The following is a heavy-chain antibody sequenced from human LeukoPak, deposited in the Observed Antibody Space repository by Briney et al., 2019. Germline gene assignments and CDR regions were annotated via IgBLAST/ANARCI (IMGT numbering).Heavy chain of an antibody. J-gene: IGHJ4*02. V-gene: IGHV4-61*02. CDR3: ALGPKNYYFDY. CDR1: GGSISSGSYY. CDR2: IYTSGST. D-gene: IGHD1-7*01. Sequence: SETLSLTCTVSGGSISSGSYYWSWIRQPAGKGLEWIGRIYTSGSTYYNPSLKSRVTISVDTSKNQFSLKLSSVTAADTAVYYCALGPKNYYFDYWGQGTLVTVSS.